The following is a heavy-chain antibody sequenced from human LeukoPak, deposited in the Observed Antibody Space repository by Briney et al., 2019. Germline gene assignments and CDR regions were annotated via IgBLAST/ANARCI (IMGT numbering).Heavy chain of an antibody. D-gene: IGHD3-22*01. CDR3: ARDHYYYDSSGYYS. V-gene: IGHV3-30*03. J-gene: IGHJ4*02. CDR2: ISYDGSNK. Sequence: PGRSLRLSCAASGFTFSSYGMHWVRQAPGKGLEWVAVISYDGSNKYYADSVKGRFTISRDNSKNTLYLQMNSLRAEDTAVYYCARDHYYYDSSGYYSWGQGTLVTVSS. CDR1: GFTFSSYG.